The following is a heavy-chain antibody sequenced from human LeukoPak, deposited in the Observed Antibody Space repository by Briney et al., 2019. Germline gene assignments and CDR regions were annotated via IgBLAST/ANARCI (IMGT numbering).Heavy chain of an antibody. CDR1: GGTFSSYA. CDR3: ATDLSSAILTGSRGGNDAFDI. D-gene: IGHD3-9*01. CDR2: IIPILGIA. Sequence: SVKVSCKASGGTFSSYAISWVRQAPGQGLEWMGRIIPILGIANYAQKFQGRVTITADKSTSTAYMELSSLRSEVTAVYYCATDLSSAILTGSRGGNDAFDIWGQGTMVTVSS. J-gene: IGHJ3*02. V-gene: IGHV1-69*04.